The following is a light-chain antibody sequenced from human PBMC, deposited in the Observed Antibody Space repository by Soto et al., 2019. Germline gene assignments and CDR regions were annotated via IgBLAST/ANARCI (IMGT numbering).Light chain of an antibody. Sequence: EIVLTQSAGTLSLSPSERATLSCRASQSVSSSYLAWYQQKPGQAPRLLIYGASSRATGIPDRFSGSGSGTDFTLTISRLEPEDFAVYYCQQYGSSPLTFGGGTKVDIK. CDR2: GAS. V-gene: IGKV3-20*01. J-gene: IGKJ4*01. CDR1: QSVSSSY. CDR3: QQYGSSPLT.